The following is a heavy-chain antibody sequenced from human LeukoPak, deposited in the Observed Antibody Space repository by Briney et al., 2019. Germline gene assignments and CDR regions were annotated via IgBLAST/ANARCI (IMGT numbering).Heavy chain of an antibody. Sequence: RGESLKISCKGSGYSFTNYWIGWVRQMPGKGLEWMGIIYPGDSDTRYSPSFQGQVTFSADKSISTAYLQWSSLKASDTAMYYCARSYHYDSSGYYSLDYWGQGTLVTVSS. CDR1: GYSFTNYW. CDR3: ARSYHYDSSGYYSLDY. CDR2: IYPGDSDT. V-gene: IGHV5-51*01. J-gene: IGHJ4*02. D-gene: IGHD3-22*01.